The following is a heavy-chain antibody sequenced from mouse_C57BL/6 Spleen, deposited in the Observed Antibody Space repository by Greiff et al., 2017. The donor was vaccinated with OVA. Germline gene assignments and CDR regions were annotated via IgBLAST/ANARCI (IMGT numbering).Heavy chain of an antibody. CDR2: IWSGGST. CDR1: GFSLTSYG. J-gene: IGHJ2*01. CDR3: ARDYYDYDLDY. V-gene: IGHV2-2*01. D-gene: IGHD2-4*01. Sequence: VQLKESGPGLVQPSQSLSITCTVSGFSLTSYGVHWVRQSPGKGLEWLGVIWSGGSTDYNAAFISRLSISKDNSKSQVFFKMNSLQADDTAIYYCARDYYDYDLDYWGQGTTLTVSS.